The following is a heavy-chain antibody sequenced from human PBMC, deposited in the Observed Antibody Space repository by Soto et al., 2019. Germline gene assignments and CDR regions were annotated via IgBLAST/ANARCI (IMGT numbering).Heavy chain of an antibody. CDR2: IIPILGIA. V-gene: IGHV1-69*08. D-gene: IGHD2-2*01. CDR3: ARDHCSSTSCYYFDY. J-gene: IGHJ4*02. CDR1: GGTFSSYT. Sequence: QVQLVQSGAEVKKPGSSVKVSCKASGGTFSSYTISWVRQAPGQGLEWMGRIIPILGIANYAQKFQGRVTIXADXSXTTAYMELSSLRSEDTAVYYCARDHCSSTSCYYFDYWGQGTLVTVSS.